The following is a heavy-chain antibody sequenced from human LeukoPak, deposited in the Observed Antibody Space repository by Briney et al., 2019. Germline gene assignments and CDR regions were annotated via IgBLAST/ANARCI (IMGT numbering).Heavy chain of an antibody. D-gene: IGHD3-10*01. CDR1: GYTFTSYA. V-gene: IGHV7-4-1*02. Sequence: ASVKVSCKASGYTFTSYAMNWVRQAPGQGLEWMGWINTNTGNPTYAQGFTGRFVFSLDTSVSTAYLQISSLKAEDTAAYYCARDLGDEVIWDAAFDIWGQGTMVTVSS. CDR2: INTNTGNP. CDR3: ARDLGDEVIWDAAFDI. J-gene: IGHJ3*02.